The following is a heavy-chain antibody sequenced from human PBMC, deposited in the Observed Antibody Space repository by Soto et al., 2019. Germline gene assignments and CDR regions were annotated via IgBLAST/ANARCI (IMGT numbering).Heavy chain of an antibody. CDR2: ISAYNGNT. V-gene: IGHV1-18*01. CDR1: GYTFTSYG. Sequence: QVQLVQSGAEVKKPGASVKVSCKASGYTFTSYGITWVRQAPGQGLEWMGWISAYNGNTNYAQKPPGRAPTTTDTPTSTASMELRSLRSDDTAVYFCARGETVVDCWRPATLVTVSS. D-gene: IGHD2-2*01. J-gene: IGHJ4*02. CDR3: ARGETVVDC.